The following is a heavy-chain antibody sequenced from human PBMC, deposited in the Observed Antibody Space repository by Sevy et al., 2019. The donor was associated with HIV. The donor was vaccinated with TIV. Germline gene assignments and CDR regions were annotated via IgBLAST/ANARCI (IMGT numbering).Heavy chain of an antibody. CDR1: GYTLNEFS. D-gene: IGHD3-22*01. CDR3: ATTKDYYDSSGYPFDY. Sequence: ASVKVSCKVFGYTLNEFSMHWVRQAPGKGLEWMTTFDPEDGDPEDGKTIYAQKFLGRVTVTEDTSTDTAYMELSSLRSEDTAVYYCATTKDYYDSSGYPFDYWGQGTLVTVSS. J-gene: IGHJ4*02. V-gene: IGHV1-24*01. CDR2: FDPEDGDPEDGKT.